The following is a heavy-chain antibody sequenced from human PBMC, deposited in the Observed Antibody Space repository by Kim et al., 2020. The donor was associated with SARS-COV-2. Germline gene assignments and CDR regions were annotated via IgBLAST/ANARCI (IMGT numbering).Heavy chain of an antibody. J-gene: IGHJ4*02. Sequence: GGSLRLSCAASGFTFSDYYMSWIRQAPGKGLEWVSYISSSSSYTNYADSVKGRFTISRDNAKNSLYLQMNSLRAEDTAVYYCAREVHDYGDASSGYWGQGTLVTVSS. CDR3: AREVHDYGDASSGY. CDR2: ISSSSSYT. D-gene: IGHD4-17*01. V-gene: IGHV3-11*05. CDR1: GFTFSDYY.